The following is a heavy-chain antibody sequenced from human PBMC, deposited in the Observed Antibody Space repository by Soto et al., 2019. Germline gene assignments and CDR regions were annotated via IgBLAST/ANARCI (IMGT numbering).Heavy chain of an antibody. Sequence: EVQLLESGGGLIQPGGSLRLSCAASGFMFSSYAMSWVRQAPGKGLEWVSSISASGGTANFADSVEGRCTISRDNSKRTLYLQMNSLRAEDTAVYYCAKLTYPSDSTGYYYERVSGWIDSWGQGTLVTVSS. V-gene: IGHV3-23*01. CDR1: GFMFSSYA. CDR2: ISASGGTA. J-gene: IGHJ5*01. D-gene: IGHD3-22*01. CDR3: AKLTYPSDSTGYYYERVSGWIDS.